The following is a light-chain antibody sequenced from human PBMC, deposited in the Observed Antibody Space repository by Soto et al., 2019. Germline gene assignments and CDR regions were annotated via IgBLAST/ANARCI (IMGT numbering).Light chain of an antibody. Sequence: EIVLTQSPGTLSLSPGERATLSCRASQSVRSNFLAWYQQKPGQAPRLLIYGASNRATGIPDRFSGSGSRTDFPLTITRLEPEDFAMYYCQRYDSLRTFGQGTKVDIK. V-gene: IGKV3-20*01. CDR2: GAS. CDR3: QRYDSLRT. J-gene: IGKJ1*01. CDR1: QSVRSNF.